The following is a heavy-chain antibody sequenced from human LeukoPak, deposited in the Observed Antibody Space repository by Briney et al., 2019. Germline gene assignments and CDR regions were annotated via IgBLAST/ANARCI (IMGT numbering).Heavy chain of an antibody. CDR2: IYYSGST. V-gene: IGHV4-39*07. CDR1: GGSLSSSSYY. CDR3: ARRGVGWSSSDPSDY. J-gene: IGHJ4*02. Sequence: SETLSLTCTVSGGSLSSSSYYWGWIRQPPGRGLEWLGSIYYSGSTYYNPSLKSRVTISVDTPKNQFSLKLSPVTAADTAVYYCARRGVGWSSSDPSDYWGQGTLVTVSS. D-gene: IGHD6-19*01.